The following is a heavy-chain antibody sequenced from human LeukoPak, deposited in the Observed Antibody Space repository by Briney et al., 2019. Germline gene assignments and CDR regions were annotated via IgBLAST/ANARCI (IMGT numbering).Heavy chain of an antibody. D-gene: IGHD6-6*01. J-gene: IGHJ4*02. CDR1: GFSFISYP. CDR2: FSDDGNNK. CDR3: ARSDSSECFSRANHY. V-gene: IGHV3-30*04. Sequence: PGGPLRLSFAASGFSFISYPMPWVRQAPGRGLGGVQVFSDDGNNKSYAALVKGRFTISRDNSNNDLYLQMIELRVEDTDVYACARSDSSECFSRANHYWGRGTLVTVS.